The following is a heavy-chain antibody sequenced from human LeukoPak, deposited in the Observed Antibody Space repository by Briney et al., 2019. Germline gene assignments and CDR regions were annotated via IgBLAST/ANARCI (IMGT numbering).Heavy chain of an antibody. CDR3: AKDGMAGIPLWYFDY. J-gene: IGHJ4*02. Sequence: ETLSLTCAVYGGSFSGYYWSWVRQAPGKGLEWVSAISGSGGSTYYADSVKGRFTISRDNSKNTLYLQMNSLRAEDTAVYYCAKDGMAGIPLWYFDYWGQGTLVTVSS. V-gene: IGHV3-23*01. CDR2: ISGSGGST. CDR1: GGSFSGYY. D-gene: IGHD5-24*01.